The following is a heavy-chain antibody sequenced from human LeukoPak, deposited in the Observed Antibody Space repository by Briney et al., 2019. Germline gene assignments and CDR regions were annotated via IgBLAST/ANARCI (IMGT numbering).Heavy chain of an antibody. CDR1: GFTLSNYW. CDR2: ISEDGRAT. Sequence: PGGSLRLSCAASGFTLSNYWIHWVRQAPGKGLVWVSRISEDGRATTYADYVKGRFTISKDNAKNSLYLQMNSLRAEDTAVYYCARTTTVTGGDYYFDYWGQGTLVTVSS. CDR3: ARTTTVTGGDYYFDY. J-gene: IGHJ4*02. D-gene: IGHD2-21*02. V-gene: IGHV3-74*01.